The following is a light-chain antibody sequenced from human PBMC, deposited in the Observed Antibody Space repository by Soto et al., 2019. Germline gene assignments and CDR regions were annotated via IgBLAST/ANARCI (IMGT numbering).Light chain of an antibody. J-gene: IGKJ1*01. CDR2: AAS. CDR3: LQYGISPWT. CDR1: QSLYNNY. V-gene: IGKV3-20*01. Sequence: EIVLTQSPGTLSLSPGERATLSCRASQSLYNNYLAWYQQRPGQAPRVLIYAASSRPTGVPDRFRGSASGTDFTLTISRLEPEDFAVYYCLQYGISPWTLGQGTRVEI.